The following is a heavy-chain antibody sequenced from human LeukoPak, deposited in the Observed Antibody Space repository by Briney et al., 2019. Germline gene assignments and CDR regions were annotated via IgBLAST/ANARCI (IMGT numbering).Heavy chain of an antibody. CDR3: ARDSGDWFDP. Sequence: PGGSLRLSCAASGFTFSTYWMTWVRQAPGKGLEWVGNIKQDGSERYCVDAVKGRLTISRDNAKNSLYLQMNGLRAEDTAVYYCARDSGDWFDPWGQGTLVTVSS. J-gene: IGHJ5*02. CDR1: GFTFSTYW. CDR2: IKQDGSER. V-gene: IGHV3-7*05.